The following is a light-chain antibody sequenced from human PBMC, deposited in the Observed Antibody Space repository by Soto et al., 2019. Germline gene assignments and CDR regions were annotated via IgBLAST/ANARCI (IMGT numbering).Light chain of an antibody. Sequence: DIQMTQSPSSLSASVGDRVTITCRASESIANYLNWYQQNPGKAPNILIYASSTLQTGVPSRFSGSGSGTAFTLTISSLQTEDVATYCCQQSYISPYTFGQGTKLDI. CDR1: ESIANY. V-gene: IGKV1-39*01. CDR3: QQSYISPYT. CDR2: ASS. J-gene: IGKJ2*01.